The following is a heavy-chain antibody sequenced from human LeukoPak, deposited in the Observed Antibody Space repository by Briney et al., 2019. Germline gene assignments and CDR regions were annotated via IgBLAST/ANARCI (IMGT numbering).Heavy chain of an antibody. CDR1: GFTFSSYS. CDR2: ISSSSSYI. J-gene: IGHJ6*03. Sequence: GGSLRLSCAASGFTFSSYSMNWVRQAPGKGLEWVSSISSSSSYIYYADSVKGRFTISRDNAKNSLYLQMNSLRAEDTAVYYCARDQGSSWSIYYYYYYYMDVWGKGTTVTISS. D-gene: IGHD6-13*01. V-gene: IGHV3-21*01. CDR3: ARDQGSSWSIYYYYYYYMDV.